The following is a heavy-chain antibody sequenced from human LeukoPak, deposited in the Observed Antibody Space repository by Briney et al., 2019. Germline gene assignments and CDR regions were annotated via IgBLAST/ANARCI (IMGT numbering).Heavy chain of an antibody. CDR1: GFTFSGYD. CDR3: AKASAIDY. J-gene: IGHJ4*02. CDR2: IRYDGSNK. Sequence: GGSLRLSCAASGFTFSGYDMHWVRQAPGKGLEWVAFIRYDGSNKYYTDSVKGRFAISRDNSKNTLYLQMNSLRPEDTAVYYCAKASAIDYWGQGTLVTVSS. V-gene: IGHV3-30*02.